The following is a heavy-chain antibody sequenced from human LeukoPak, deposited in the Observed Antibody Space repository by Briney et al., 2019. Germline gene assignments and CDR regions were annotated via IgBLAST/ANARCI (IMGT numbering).Heavy chain of an antibody. D-gene: IGHD4-17*01. J-gene: IGHJ4*02. CDR2: ISYDGSNK. V-gene: IGHV3-30*04. CDR1: GFTFSSYA. Sequence: GGSLRLSCAASGFTFSSYAMHWVRQAPGKGLEWVAVISYDGSNKYYADSVKGRFTISRDNSKNTLYLQMNSLRAEDTAVYYCARDGPYGDYDYWGQETLVTVSS. CDR3: ARDGPYGDYDY.